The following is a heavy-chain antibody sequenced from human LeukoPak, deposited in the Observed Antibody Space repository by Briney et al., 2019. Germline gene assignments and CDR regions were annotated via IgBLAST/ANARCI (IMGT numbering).Heavy chain of an antibody. J-gene: IGHJ4*02. Sequence: GGSLRLSCAASGFTFDDYAMHWVPQAPGQGLEWVSGISWNSGSIGYADSVKGRFTISRDNAKNSLYLQMNSLRAEDTALYYCAKDISGKTSSGWLDYWGQGTLVTVSS. CDR3: AKDISGKTSSGWLDY. CDR1: GFTFDDYA. CDR2: ISWNSGSI. V-gene: IGHV3-9*01. D-gene: IGHD6-19*01.